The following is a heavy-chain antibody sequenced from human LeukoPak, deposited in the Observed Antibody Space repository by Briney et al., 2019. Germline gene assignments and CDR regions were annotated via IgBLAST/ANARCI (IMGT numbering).Heavy chain of an antibody. J-gene: IGHJ4*02. CDR3: ARHQGAGEYPFDY. CDR2: INPSDGST. CDR1: GYTFTTYY. V-gene: IGHV1-46*01. Sequence: ASVKVSCKASGYTFTTYYMHWVRQAPGQRLEWIGIINPSDGSTTYAQRFQGRVTMTRDASTCTVYMELSSLRSEDTAVYYCARHQGAGEYPFDYWGQGTLVTVAS. D-gene: IGHD3-16*01.